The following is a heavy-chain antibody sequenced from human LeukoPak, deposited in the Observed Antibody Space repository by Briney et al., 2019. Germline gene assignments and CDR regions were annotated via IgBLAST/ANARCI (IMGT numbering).Heavy chain of an antibody. J-gene: IGHJ5*02. Sequence: ASVNVSCKSSGYSFTSYGISWVRQAPGQGLEWMGWISAYNGNTNYAQKLQGRVTMTTDTSPSTAYMELRSLRSDDTAVYYCAQVGGGGPFDPWGQRTLATVSS. CDR1: GYSFTSYG. CDR3: AQVGGGGPFDP. V-gene: IGHV1-18*01. CDR2: ISAYNGNT. D-gene: IGHD2-21*01.